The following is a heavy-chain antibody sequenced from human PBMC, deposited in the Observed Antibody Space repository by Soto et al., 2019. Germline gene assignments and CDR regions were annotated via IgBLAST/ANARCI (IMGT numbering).Heavy chain of an antibody. CDR1: GGSMGEYF. J-gene: IGHJ4*02. D-gene: IGHD3-10*01. CDR3: ARDGYDGSGSPYPAY. Sequence: SETLSLTCSVSGGSMGEYFWSWIRQSPGKGLEWIGYIYYLGSTDYNPSLKSRVTISVDTSKRQFSLRLTSVTAADTAVYYCARDGYDGSGSPYPAYWGPGTQVTVSS. V-gene: IGHV4-59*01. CDR2: IYYLGST.